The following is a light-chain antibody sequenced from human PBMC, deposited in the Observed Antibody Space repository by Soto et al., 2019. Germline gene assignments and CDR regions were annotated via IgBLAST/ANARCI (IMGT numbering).Light chain of an antibody. Sequence: QLVLTQPPSASGTPGQRVSISCSGGSSNIGSHNVYWYQQLPGTAPKLLIFKNNQRPSGVPDRFSGSKSGTSASLAISGLRSEDEADYYCAAWDDSLSGRVFGTGTQLTVL. CDR1: SSNIGSHN. CDR2: KNN. CDR3: AAWDDSLSGRV. V-gene: IGLV1-47*01. J-gene: IGLJ1*01.